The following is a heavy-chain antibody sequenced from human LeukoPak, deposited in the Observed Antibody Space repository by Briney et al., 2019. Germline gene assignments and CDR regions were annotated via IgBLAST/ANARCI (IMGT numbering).Heavy chain of an antibody. CDR2: IWYDGSNK. V-gene: IGHV3-33*01. CDR1: GFIFSNYG. J-gene: IGHJ4*02. CDR3: ARAPSSSWLDY. Sequence: GSLRLSCAASGFIFSNYGMHWVRQAPGKGLQWVAIIWYDGSNKYYADSVKGRFTISRDNSKNTLYLEMNSLRAEDTAVYYCARAPSSSWLDYWGQGTLVTVSS. D-gene: IGHD6-13*01.